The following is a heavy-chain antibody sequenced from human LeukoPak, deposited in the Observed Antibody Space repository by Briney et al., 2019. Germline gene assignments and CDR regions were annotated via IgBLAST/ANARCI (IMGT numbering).Heavy chain of an antibody. J-gene: IGHJ4*02. CDR2: IYYSGST. V-gene: IGHV4-61*01. CDR1: GGSVSSGSYY. Sequence: PSETLSLTCTVSGGSVSSGSYYWSWIRQPPGKGLEWIGYIYYSGSTNYNPSLKSRVTISVDTSKNQSSLKLSSVTAADTAVYYCVSRYCSSTSCYDYWGQGTLVTVSS. D-gene: IGHD2-2*01. CDR3: VSRYCSSTSCYDY.